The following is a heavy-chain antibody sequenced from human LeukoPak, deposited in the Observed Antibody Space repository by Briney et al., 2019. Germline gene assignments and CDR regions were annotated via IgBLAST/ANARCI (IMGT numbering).Heavy chain of an antibody. Sequence: SETLSLTCTVSGGSISSGAYYWSWIRQHPGKGLEWIGYIYYSGSTYYNPSLKSRVTISVDTSKNQFYLKLSSVTAADTAVYYCARDPGPYCSGGSCYRGQWGQGTLVTVSS. CDR3: ARDPGPYCSGGSCYRGQ. V-gene: IGHV4-31*03. D-gene: IGHD2-15*01. CDR1: GGSISSGAYY. CDR2: IYYSGST. J-gene: IGHJ4*02.